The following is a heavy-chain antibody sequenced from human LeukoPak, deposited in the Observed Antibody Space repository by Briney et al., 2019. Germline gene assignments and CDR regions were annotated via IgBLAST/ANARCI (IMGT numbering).Heavy chain of an antibody. CDR2: IYPGDSDT. D-gene: IGHD6-13*01. V-gene: IGHV5-51*01. CDR3: ARRRTSSSWTDY. Sequence: GESLKISCKGSGYIFTSYWIGWVRQMPGKGLELMGIIYPGDSDTRYSPSFQGQVTISADKSISTAYLQWSRLTASDTAMYYCARRRTSSSWTDYWGQETLVSVSS. CDR1: GYIFTSYW. J-gene: IGHJ4*02.